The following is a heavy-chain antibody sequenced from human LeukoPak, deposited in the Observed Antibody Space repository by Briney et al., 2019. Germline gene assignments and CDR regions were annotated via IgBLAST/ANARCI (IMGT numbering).Heavy chain of an antibody. CDR1: GFTFSSYS. D-gene: IGHD3-10*01. CDR2: ISYDGSNK. CDR3: AKEGTKLLWFGDAEGFDY. V-gene: IGHV3-30*04. Sequence: GSLRLSCAASGFTFSSYSMHWVRQAPGKGLEWVAVISYDGSNKYYADSVKGRFTISRDNSKNTLYLQMNSLRAEDTAVYYCAKEGTKLLWFGDAEGFDYWGQGTLVTVSS. J-gene: IGHJ4*02.